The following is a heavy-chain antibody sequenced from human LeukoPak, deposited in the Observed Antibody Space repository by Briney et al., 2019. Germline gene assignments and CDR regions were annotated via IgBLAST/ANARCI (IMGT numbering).Heavy chain of an antibody. J-gene: IGHJ6*03. CDR2: INPNSGGT. V-gene: IGHV1-2*02. CDR3: ARVKLAAAGLYYYYMDV. CDR1: GYTFTCYY. Sequence: ASVKVSCKASGYTFTCYYMHWVRQAPGQGLEWMGWINPNSGGTNYAQKFQGRVTMTRDTSISTAYMELSRLRSDDTAVYYCARVKLAAAGLYYYYMDVWGKGTTVTVSS. D-gene: IGHD6-13*01.